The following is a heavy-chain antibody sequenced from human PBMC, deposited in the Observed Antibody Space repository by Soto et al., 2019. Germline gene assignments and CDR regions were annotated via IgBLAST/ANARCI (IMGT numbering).Heavy chain of an antibody. V-gene: IGHV3-48*01. CDR3: TRDPHSLDY. Sequence: EVQLVESGGGLVQPGGSLRLSCVASGFTFSSYSMNWVRQAPGYGLEWVSYIRSSGSPIYYADSVKGRFTISRDNAKNSLYLQMNSLRAEDTAVYYCTRDPHSLDYCGQGTLVTVSS. J-gene: IGHJ4*02. CDR1: GFTFSSYS. D-gene: IGHD3-3*02. CDR2: IRSSGSPI.